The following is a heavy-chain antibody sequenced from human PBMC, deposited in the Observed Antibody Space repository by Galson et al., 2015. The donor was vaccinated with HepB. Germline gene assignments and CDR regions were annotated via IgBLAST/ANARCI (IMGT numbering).Heavy chain of an antibody. J-gene: IGHJ4*02. D-gene: IGHD6-19*01. CDR2: ISYDGSNK. V-gene: IGHV3-30*03. Sequence: SLRLSCAASGFTFSSYGMHWVRQAPGKGLEWVAVISYDGSNKYYADSVKGRFTISRDNSKNTLYPQMNSLRAEDTAVYYCAYSSGWRPDYWGQGTLVTVSS. CDR1: GFTFSSYG. CDR3: AYSSGWRPDY.